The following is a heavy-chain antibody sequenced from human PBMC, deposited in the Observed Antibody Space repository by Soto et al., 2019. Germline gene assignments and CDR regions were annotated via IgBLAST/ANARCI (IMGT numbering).Heavy chain of an antibody. J-gene: IGHJ3*02. Sequence: QVQLVESGGGVVQPGRSLRLSCAASGFTFSSYGMHWVRQAPGKGLEWVAVIWYDGSNKYYADSVKGRFTISRDNSKNTLYLQMNSLRAEDTAVYYCARETLTVDTAMVTHDAFDIWGQGTMVTVSS. CDR1: GFTFSSYG. V-gene: IGHV3-33*01. CDR3: ARETLTVDTAMVTHDAFDI. D-gene: IGHD5-18*01. CDR2: IWYDGSNK.